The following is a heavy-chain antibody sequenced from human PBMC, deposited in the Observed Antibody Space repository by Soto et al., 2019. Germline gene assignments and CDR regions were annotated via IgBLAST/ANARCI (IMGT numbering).Heavy chain of an antibody. CDR3: ARGWCYFDF. CDR2: IYYGGTT. V-gene: IGHV4-38-2*01. D-gene: IGHD2-21*01. J-gene: IGHJ4*02. CDR1: VEPMTGGYY. Sequence: SETLSLTCDVSVEPMTGGYYWGWIRQSPGKGLEWIGSIYYGGTTYYNPSLRSRLAISIDTSKNQFSLRLSSVTAADTALYYCARGWCYFDFWGQGTLATVSS.